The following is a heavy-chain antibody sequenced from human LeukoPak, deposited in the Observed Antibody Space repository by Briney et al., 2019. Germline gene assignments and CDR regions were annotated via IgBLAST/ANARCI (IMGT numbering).Heavy chain of an antibody. J-gene: IGHJ6*02. D-gene: IGHD2-2*01. CDR3: AREQVVVGRGYYGMDV. CDR1: GFTVSSNY. V-gene: IGHV3-66*01. Sequence: GGSLRLSCAASGFTVSSNYMNWVRQAPGKGLEWVSVMYSGGSTFYGDSVTGRFTISRDNSMNTLYLQMNSLRVDDTAVYYCAREQVVVGRGYYGMDVWGQGTTVTVSS. CDR2: MYSGGST.